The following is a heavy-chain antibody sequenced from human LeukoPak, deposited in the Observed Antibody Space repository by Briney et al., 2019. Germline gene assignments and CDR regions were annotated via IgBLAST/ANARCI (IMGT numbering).Heavy chain of an antibody. CDR2: IKQDGSEK. D-gene: IGHD6-13*01. V-gene: IGHV3-7*03. J-gene: IGHJ6*04. Sequence: GGSLRLSCAASGFTFSSYWMSWVRQAPGKGLEWVANIKQDGSEKYYVDSVKGRFTISRDNAKNSLYPQMNSLRAEDTAVYYCARVQGSSWAYYYYYGMDVWGKGTTVTVSS. CDR3: ARVQGSSWAYYYYYGMDV. CDR1: GFTFSSYW.